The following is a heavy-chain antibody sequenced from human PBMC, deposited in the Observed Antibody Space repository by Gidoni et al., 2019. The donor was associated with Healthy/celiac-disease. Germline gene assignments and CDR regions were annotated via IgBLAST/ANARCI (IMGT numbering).Heavy chain of an antibody. J-gene: IGHJ3*02. CDR3: AKDMGYGAVAGTGGAFDI. CDR1: GFTFDDYV. CDR2: ISWNSGSI. D-gene: IGHD6-19*01. Sequence: EVQLVESGGGLVQPGRSLRLSCAASGFTFDDYVRHWVRQAPGKGLEWVSGISWNSGSIGYADSVKGRFTISRDNAKNSLYLQMNSLRAEDTALYYCAKDMGYGAVAGTGGAFDIWGQGTMVTVSS. V-gene: IGHV3-9*01.